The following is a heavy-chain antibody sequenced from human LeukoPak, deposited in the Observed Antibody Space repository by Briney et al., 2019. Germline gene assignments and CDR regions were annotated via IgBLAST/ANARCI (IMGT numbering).Heavy chain of an antibody. Sequence: GESLKISCKGSGFSFTNYWIAWVRQMPGKGLEWMGIIDPDDSDTRYRPSFRGQVTISADKSINTAYLQWSSLQASDTAMYYCARQGCSSTSCFDNWGQGTLVTVSS. CDR3: ARQGCSSTSCFDN. J-gene: IGHJ4*02. D-gene: IGHD2-2*01. V-gene: IGHV5-51*01. CDR2: IDPDDSDT. CDR1: GFSFTNYW.